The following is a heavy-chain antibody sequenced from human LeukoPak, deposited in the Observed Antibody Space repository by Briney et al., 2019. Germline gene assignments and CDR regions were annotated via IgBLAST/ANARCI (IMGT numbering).Heavy chain of an antibody. CDR3: ASCSDSSGYYCYYFDY. J-gene: IGHJ4*02. D-gene: IGHD3-22*01. CDR1: GGSISSYY. CDR2: IYYSGST. V-gene: IGHV4-59*01. Sequence: PSETLSPTCTVSGGSISSYYWSWIRQPPGKGLEWIGYIYYSGSTNYNPSLKSRVTISVDTSKNQFSLKLSSVTAADTAVYYCASCSDSSGYYCYYFDYWGQGTLVTVSS.